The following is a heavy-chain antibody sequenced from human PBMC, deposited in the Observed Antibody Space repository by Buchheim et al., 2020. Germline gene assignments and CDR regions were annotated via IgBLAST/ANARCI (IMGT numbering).Heavy chain of an antibody. CDR3: ARVPLYSSSSGGVDY. CDR2: IWYDGSNK. V-gene: IGHV3-33*01. J-gene: IGHJ4*02. CDR1: GFTFSSYG. Sequence: QVQLVESGGGVVQPGRSLRLSCAASGFTFSSYGMHWVRQAPGKGLEWVAVIWYDGSNKYYADSVKGRFTISRDNSKNTLYLQMNSLRAEDTAVYYCARVPLYSSSSGGVDYWGQGTL. D-gene: IGHD6-6*01.